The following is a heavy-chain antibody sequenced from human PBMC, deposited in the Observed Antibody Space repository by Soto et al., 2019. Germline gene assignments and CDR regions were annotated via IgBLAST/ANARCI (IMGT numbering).Heavy chain of an antibody. CDR3: AHRRRGSYFDY. J-gene: IGHJ4*02. Sequence: QITLKESGPTLVKPTQTLTLTCTFSGFSLITSGVGVGWIRQPSGKALEWLALIYWDDDKRYSPSLKSRLTITKDTSKNQVVLTMTNMDPVDTATYYGAHRRRGSYFDYWGQGTLVTVSS. V-gene: IGHV2-5*02. D-gene: IGHD3-16*01. CDR1: GFSLITSGVG. CDR2: IYWDDDK.